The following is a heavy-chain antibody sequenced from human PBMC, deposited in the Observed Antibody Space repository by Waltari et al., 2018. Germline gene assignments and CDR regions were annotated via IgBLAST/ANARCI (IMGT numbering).Heavy chain of an antibody. Sequence: EVQLLESGGDLVQPGGSLRLSCAGSGFTFSNYAMNWVRQAPGKGLEWVSIIYSGGTITYYGDSVKGRFTISRDNSKNTGHLQMNSLRAEDTAVYYCARGSGTDYYYYDSSAYYYFDYWGQGTLVTVSS. V-gene: IGHV3-23*03. CDR1: GFTFSNYA. J-gene: IGHJ4*02. CDR2: IYSGGTIT. CDR3: ARGSGTDYYYYDSSAYYYFDY. D-gene: IGHD3-22*01.